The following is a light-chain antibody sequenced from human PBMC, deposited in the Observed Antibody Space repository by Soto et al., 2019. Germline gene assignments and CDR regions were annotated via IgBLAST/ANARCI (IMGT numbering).Light chain of an antibody. CDR3: QKYGSSLRH. J-gene: IGKJ2*01. Sequence: EIVLTQSPGTLSLSPGERATLSCRASQSVTSNSLAWYQQKVGQPPRLLIYRASNRATGIPDRFTGSGSGTDFTITITRMEPEDFAVYYCQKYGSSLRHFGRGTKLEIK. V-gene: IGKV3-20*01. CDR2: RAS. CDR1: QSVTSNS.